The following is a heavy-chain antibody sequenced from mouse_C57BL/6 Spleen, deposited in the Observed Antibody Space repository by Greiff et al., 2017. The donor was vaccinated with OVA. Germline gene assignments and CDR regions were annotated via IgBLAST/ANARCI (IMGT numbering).Heavy chain of an antibody. CDR1: GYTFTDYE. J-gene: IGHJ4*01. V-gene: IGHV1-15*01. D-gene: IGHD3-2*01. Sequence: QVQLKQSGAELVRPGASVTLSCKASGYTFTDYEMHWVKQTPVHGLEWIGAIDPETGGTAYNQKFKGKAILTADKSSSTAYMELRSLTSEDSAVYYCTTLDSSYYYAMDYWGQGTSVTVSS. CDR2: IDPETGGT. CDR3: TTLDSSYYYAMDY.